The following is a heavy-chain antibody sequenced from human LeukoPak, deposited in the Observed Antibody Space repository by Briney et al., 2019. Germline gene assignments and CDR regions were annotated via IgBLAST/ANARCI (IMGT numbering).Heavy chain of an antibody. J-gene: IGHJ3*02. V-gene: IGHV3-7*01. Sequence: QPGGSLRLSCAASGFTFSSYWMSWVRQAPGKGLEWVANIKQDEGEKYYVDSVKGRFTISRDNAKNSLYLQMNSLRAEDTAVYYCARGGYYFGSGDGFDIWGQGTMVTVSS. CDR2: IKQDEGEK. CDR1: GFTFSSYW. CDR3: ARGGYYFGSGDGFDI. D-gene: IGHD3-10*01.